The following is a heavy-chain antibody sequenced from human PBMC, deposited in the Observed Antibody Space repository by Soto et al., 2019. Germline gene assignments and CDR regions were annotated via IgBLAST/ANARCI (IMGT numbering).Heavy chain of an antibody. Sequence: ASVKVSCKASGYTFTTYAMHWVRQAPGQRLEWMGWINAGNGNTKYSQKFQGRVTITRDTSASTAYMELSSLRSEDTAVYFCARGCSGGICYVFDPWGQGTLVTVSS. CDR1: GYTFTTYA. D-gene: IGHD2-15*01. CDR3: ARGCSGGICYVFDP. V-gene: IGHV1-3*01. J-gene: IGHJ5*02. CDR2: INAGNGNT.